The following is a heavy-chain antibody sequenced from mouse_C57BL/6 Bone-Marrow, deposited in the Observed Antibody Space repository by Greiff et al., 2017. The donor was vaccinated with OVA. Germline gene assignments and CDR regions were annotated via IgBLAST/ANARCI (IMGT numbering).Heavy chain of an antibody. J-gene: IGHJ4*01. CDR3: TREGNWLRSLYAMDY. V-gene: IGHV5-9-1*02. D-gene: IGHD1-1*01. Sequence: EVKVVESGEGLVKPGGSLKLSCAASGFTFSSYAMSWVRQTPEKRLEWVAYISSGGDYIYYADTVKGRFTISRDNARNTLYLQMSSLKSEDTAMYYCTREGNWLRSLYAMDYWGQGTSVTVSS. CDR2: ISSGGDYI. CDR1: GFTFSSYA.